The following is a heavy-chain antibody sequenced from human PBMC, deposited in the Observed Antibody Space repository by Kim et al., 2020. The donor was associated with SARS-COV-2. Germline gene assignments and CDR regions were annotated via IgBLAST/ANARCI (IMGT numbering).Heavy chain of an antibody. Sequence: TNYNPSLKSRVTISVDTSKNQFSLMLSSVTAAYTAVYYCARGQMATYIQGWGQGTLVTVSS. V-gene: IGHV4-59*09. CDR2: T. J-gene: IGHJ4*02. D-gene: IGHD5-12*01. CDR3: ARGQMATYIQG.